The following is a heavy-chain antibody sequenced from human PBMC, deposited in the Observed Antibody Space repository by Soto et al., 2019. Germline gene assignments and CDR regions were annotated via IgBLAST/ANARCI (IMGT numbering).Heavy chain of an antibody. CDR2: IIPIFGTA. Sequence: QVQLVQSGAEVKKPGSSVKVSCKASGGTFSSYAISWVRQAPGQGLEWMGGIIPIFGTANYAQKFRGRVTRTAAKSTTPANRGRRSWRSEKRAGYSWGRTPDYGDTQGETGFDPWGKEPWSPSPQ. CDR1: GGTFSSYA. D-gene: IGHD3-16*01. CDR3: GRTPDYGDTQGETGFDP. J-gene: IGHJ5*01. V-gene: IGHV1-69*06.